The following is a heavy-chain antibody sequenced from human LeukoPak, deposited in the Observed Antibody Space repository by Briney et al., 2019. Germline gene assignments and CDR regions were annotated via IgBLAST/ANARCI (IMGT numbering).Heavy chain of an antibody. V-gene: IGHV5-51*01. CDR3: ARPMSGYSYGYGYAFDI. CDR2: IYPGDSDT. J-gene: IGHJ3*02. CDR1: GYSFTSYW. D-gene: IGHD5-18*01. Sequence: GESLKISCKGSGYSFTSYWIGWVRQMPGKGLEWMGIIYPGDSDTRYSPSFQGQVTISADKSISTAYLQWSSLKASDTAMYYCARPMSGYSYGYGYAFDIRGQGAMVTVSS.